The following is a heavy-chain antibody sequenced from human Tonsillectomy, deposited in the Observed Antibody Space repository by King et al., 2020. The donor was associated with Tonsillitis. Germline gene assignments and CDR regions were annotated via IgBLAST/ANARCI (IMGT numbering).Heavy chain of an antibody. J-gene: IGHJ4*02. Sequence: VQLVQSGGGLVQPGGSLRLSCAASGFTFSTYWMIWVRQAPGKGLEWVANIKQDGSEKYYVDSVKGRFTVSRDNATNSLHLQMNSLRAEDTAVYYCAREQQWFGGGTGGGFDYWGQGTLVTVSS. CDR3: AREQQWFGGGTGGGFDY. CDR2: IKQDGSEK. CDR1: GFTFSTYW. D-gene: IGHD3-10*01. V-gene: IGHV3-7*01.